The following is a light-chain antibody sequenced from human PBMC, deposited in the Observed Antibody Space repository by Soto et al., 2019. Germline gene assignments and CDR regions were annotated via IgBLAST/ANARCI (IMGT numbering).Light chain of an antibody. CDR1: QGISSY. J-gene: IGKJ1*01. V-gene: IGKV1-9*01. CDR3: QQLNSYPRT. Sequence: DIQLTQSPSFLSASVGDRVTITCRASQGISSYLGWYQQRPVKAPKLLIYAASTLQSGVPSRFSGSGSGTEFTLTISSLQPEDFATYYCQQLNSYPRTFGQGTKVEI. CDR2: AAS.